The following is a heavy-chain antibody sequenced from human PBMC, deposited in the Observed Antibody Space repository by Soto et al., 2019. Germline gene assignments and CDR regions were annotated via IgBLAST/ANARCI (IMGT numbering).Heavy chain of an antibody. CDR3: ARGSSTTPTSYGYLAY. CDR1: GFVFNDYA. CDR2: ISASGGRT. J-gene: IGHJ4*02. V-gene: IGHV3-23*01. Sequence: VGSLRLSGAASGFVFNDYAISWVRQAPGKGLEWVSGISASGGRTYYVDSVKGRLSVSRDNSNNTVFLQINRLRDEDTAIYYCARGSSTTPTSYGYLAYWGQGTLVTVSS. D-gene: IGHD1-1*01.